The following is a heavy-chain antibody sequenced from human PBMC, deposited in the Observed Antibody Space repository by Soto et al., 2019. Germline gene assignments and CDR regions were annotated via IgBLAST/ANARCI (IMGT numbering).Heavy chain of an antibody. V-gene: IGHV4-59*01. Sequence: SETLSLTCTVSGGSISSYYWSWIRQPPGKGLEWIGYIYYSGSTNYNPSLKSRVTISVDTSKNQFSLKLSSVTAADKAVYYCARDISNWFDPWGQGTLVTVSS. J-gene: IGHJ5*02. CDR3: ARDISNWFDP. CDR1: GGSISSYY. CDR2: IYYSGST.